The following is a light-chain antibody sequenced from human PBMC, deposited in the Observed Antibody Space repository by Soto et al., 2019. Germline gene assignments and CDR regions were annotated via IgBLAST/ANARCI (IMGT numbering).Light chain of an antibody. Sequence: EIVMTQSPATLSVSPGEGATLSCRASQGIGSTLAWYQQKPGQTPRLLIYGASTRATGVPAWFSDSASGTESTLTITSLQSEDFAVYYCHHYANWPLTFGGGTKVESK. CDR2: GAS. V-gene: IGKV3-15*01. CDR3: HHYANWPLT. J-gene: IGKJ4*01. CDR1: QGIGST.